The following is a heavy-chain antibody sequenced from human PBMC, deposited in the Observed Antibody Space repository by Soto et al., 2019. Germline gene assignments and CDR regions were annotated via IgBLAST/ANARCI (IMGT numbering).Heavy chain of an antibody. Sequence: EVQLVESGGGLVQPGGSLRLSCAASGITVSSSYMSWARQAPGKGLEWVSVIYSGGRTYYADSAKGRFTISRDNYKNVLYLQLNSLRAEDTAVYYCARDGGNSGGGVTHWYYYMDVWGKGTTVTVSS. CDR1: GITVSSSY. CDR3: ARDGGNSGGGVTHWYYYMDV. V-gene: IGHV3-66*01. J-gene: IGHJ6*03. CDR2: IYSGGRT. D-gene: IGHD2-15*01.